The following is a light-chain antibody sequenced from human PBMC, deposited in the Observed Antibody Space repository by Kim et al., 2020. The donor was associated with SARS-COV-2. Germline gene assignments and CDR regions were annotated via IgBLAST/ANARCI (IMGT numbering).Light chain of an antibody. V-gene: IGLV3-21*01. CDR3: SSYTTDSSVV. CDR1: NIGSKS. Sequence: SYELTQPPSVSVAPGKTARITCGGNNIGSKSVHWYQQKPGQAPVLVIYYDSDRPSGIPERFSGSKSGNTASLAISGLQAEDEADYYCSSYTTDSSVVFGGGTQLTVL. J-gene: IGLJ2*01. CDR2: YDS.